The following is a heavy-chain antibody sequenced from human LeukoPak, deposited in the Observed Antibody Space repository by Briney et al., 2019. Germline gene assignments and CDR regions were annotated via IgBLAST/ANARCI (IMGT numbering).Heavy chain of an antibody. Sequence: SETLSLTCTVSGGSISSYYWSWIRQPPGKGLEWIGYIYYSGSTNYNPSLKSRVTISVDRSKNQFSLKLSSVTAADTAVYYCARDKGEVYCSSTSCYAWFDPWGQGTLVTVSS. D-gene: IGHD2-2*01. V-gene: IGHV4-59*12. CDR1: GGSISSYY. CDR3: ARDKGEVYCSSTSCYAWFDP. CDR2: IYYSGST. J-gene: IGHJ5*02.